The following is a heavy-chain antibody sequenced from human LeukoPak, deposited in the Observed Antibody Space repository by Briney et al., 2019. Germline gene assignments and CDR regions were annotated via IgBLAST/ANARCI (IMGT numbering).Heavy chain of an antibody. CDR2: IYSGGST. D-gene: IGHD3-16*01. CDR3: ARVGGSGGPSEEYYFDY. V-gene: IGHV3-66*02. CDR1: GFTVSSNY. J-gene: IGHJ4*02. Sequence: GGFLRLSCAASGFTVSSNYMSWVRQAPGKGLEWVSVIYSGGSTYYADSVKGRFTISRDNSKNTLYLQMNSLRAEDTAVYYCARVGGSGGPSEEYYFDYWGQGTLVTVSS.